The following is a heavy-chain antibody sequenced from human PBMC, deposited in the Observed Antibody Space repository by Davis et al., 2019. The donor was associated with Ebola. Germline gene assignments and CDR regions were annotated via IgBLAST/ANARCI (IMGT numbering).Heavy chain of an antibody. Sequence: GESLKISCAASGFTFSSYWMSWVRQAPGKGLEWVANIKQDGSEKYYVDSVKGRFTISRDNAKNSLYLQMNSLRAEDTAVYYCARDTPGFDPWGQGTLVTVSS. J-gene: IGHJ5*02. CDR1: GFTFSSYW. CDR2: IKQDGSEK. CDR3: ARDTPGFDP. V-gene: IGHV3-7*03.